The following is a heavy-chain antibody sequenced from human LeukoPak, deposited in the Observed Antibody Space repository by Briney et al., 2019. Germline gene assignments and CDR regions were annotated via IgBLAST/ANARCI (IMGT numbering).Heavy chain of an antibody. V-gene: IGHV4-4*07. CDR3: ARVHIVTGTYFDS. Sequence: SETLSLTCTISGDSMSGYSWSWLRQPAGKELEWIGRVYSSGFTVYNLSLDGRVTVSIETSKSQFSLKLDSVTAADTAAYYCARVHIVTGTYFDSWGQGALVTVSS. D-gene: IGHD3-10*01. J-gene: IGHJ4*02. CDR2: VYSSGFT. CDR1: GDSMSGYS.